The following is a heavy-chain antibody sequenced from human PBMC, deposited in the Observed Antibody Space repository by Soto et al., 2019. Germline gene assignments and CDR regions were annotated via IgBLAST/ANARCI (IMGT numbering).Heavy chain of an antibody. CDR2: IIPIFGTA. D-gene: IGHD3-10*01. CDR1: GGTFSSYA. J-gene: IGHJ6*02. V-gene: IGHV1-69*13. CDR3: EGEKPSTFDGSVGKWGKNV. Sequence: SVKVSCKASGGTFSSYAISWVRQAPGQGLEWLGGIIPIFGTANYAQKFQGRVTITAGESTSTAYMDLCSLRSEDTAVHYCEGEKPSTFDGSVGKWGKNVLGQVTTITVSS.